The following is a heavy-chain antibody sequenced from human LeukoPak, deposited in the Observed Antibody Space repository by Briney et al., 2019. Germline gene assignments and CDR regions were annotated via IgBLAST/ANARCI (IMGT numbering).Heavy chain of an antibody. CDR2: INHSGST. CDR1: GESFSGYY. Sequence: SETLSLTCAVYGESFSGYYWTWIRQPPGKGLEWIGQINHSGSTNYNSSLKSRVTISVNTSKNQFSLKVTSVTAADTAVYYCAKTWSGDYWSHFDYGGQGTLVTVSS. D-gene: IGHD3-3*01. V-gene: IGHV4-34*01. CDR3: AKTWSGDYWSHFDY. J-gene: IGHJ4*02.